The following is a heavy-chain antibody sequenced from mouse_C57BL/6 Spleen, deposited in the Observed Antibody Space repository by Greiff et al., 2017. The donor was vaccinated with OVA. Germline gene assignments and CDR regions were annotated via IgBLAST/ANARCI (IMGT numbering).Heavy chain of an antibody. CDR1: GYTFTSYG. D-gene: IGHD2-3*01. V-gene: IGHV1-81*01. CDR2: IYPRSGNT. Sequence: VKLVESGAELARPGASVKLSCKASGYTFTSYGISWVKQRTGQGLEWIGEIYPRSGNTYYNEKFKGKATLTADKSSSTAYMELRSLTSEDSAVYFCARGDDGYYPWDFDVWGTGTPVTVSS. J-gene: IGHJ1*03. CDR3: ARGDDGYYPWDFDV.